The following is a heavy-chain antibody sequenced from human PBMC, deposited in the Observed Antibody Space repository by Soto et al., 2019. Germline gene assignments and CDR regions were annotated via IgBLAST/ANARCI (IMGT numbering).Heavy chain of an antibody. CDR3: ARGATYGSGSYH. D-gene: IGHD3-10*01. Sequence: GASVKVSCKASGYTFTSYVSSWLRQAAGQGLEWMGWISAYNGNTNYAQKLQGRVTMTTDTSTSTAYMELRSLRSEDTAVYYCARGATYGSGSYHWGQGTLVTVSS. CDR1: GYTFTSYV. V-gene: IGHV1-18*01. CDR2: ISAYNGNT. J-gene: IGHJ4*02.